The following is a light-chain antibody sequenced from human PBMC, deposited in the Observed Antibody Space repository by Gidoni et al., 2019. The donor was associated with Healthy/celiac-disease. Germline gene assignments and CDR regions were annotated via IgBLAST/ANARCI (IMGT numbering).Light chain of an antibody. CDR2: DGS. CDR3: QVWDSSSDHAV. V-gene: IGLV3-21*02. CDR1: NIGSKS. J-gene: IGLJ7*01. Sequence: SYVLTQPPSVSVAPGQTARITCGGNNIGSKSVHWYQQKPGQAPVLVVYDGSDRPSGIPERFSGSNSGNTATLTISRVEAGDEADYYCQVWDSSSDHAVFGGGTQLTVL.